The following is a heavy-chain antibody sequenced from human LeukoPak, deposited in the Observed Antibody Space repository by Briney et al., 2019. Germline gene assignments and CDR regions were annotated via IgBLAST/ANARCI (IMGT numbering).Heavy chain of an antibody. D-gene: IGHD1-26*01. CDR2: INQDGSDK. CDR3: VDPGSYYGY. J-gene: IGHJ4*02. CDR1: GFSFSNYW. Sequence: GGSLRLSCAASGFSFSNYWMSYVRQAPGKGLEWVANINQDGSDKYYVDSVKGRFTISRDNAKNSLFLQMNSLRAEDTAVYYCVDPGSYYGYWGQGTLVTVSS. V-gene: IGHV3-7*05.